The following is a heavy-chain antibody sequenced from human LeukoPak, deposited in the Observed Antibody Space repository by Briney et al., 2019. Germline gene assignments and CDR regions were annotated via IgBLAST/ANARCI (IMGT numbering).Heavy chain of an antibody. CDR1: GGSISSSSYY. J-gene: IGHJ3*02. Sequence: SETLSLTCSVSGGSISSSSYYWGWIRQTPGKGLEWIASIFFTGSSYYNLSLKSRVTISVDTSRNQFSLKVTSATAADTAVYYCATWVVAAAAFDIWGRGTLVTVSS. V-gene: IGHV4-39*01. CDR3: ATWVVAAAAFDI. D-gene: IGHD6-13*01. CDR2: IFFTGSS.